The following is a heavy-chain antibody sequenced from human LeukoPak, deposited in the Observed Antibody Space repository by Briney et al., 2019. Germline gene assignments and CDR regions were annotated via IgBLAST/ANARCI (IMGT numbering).Heavy chain of an antibody. CDR2: ISWNSGSI. Sequence: PGGSLRLSCAASGFTFDDYAMHWVRQAPGKGREWVSGISWNSGSIGYADSVKGRFTISRDNAKNSLYLQMNSLRAEDTALYYCAKDITGTTPTYYFDYWGQGTLVTVSS. CDR3: AKDITGTTPTYYFDY. CDR1: GFTFDDYA. V-gene: IGHV3-9*01. D-gene: IGHD1-20*01. J-gene: IGHJ4*02.